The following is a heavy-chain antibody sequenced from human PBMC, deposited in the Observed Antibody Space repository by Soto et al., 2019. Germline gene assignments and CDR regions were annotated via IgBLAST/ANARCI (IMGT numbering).Heavy chain of an antibody. V-gene: IGHV3-30-3*01. CDR2: ISYDGSNK. Sequence: QVQLVESGGRVVQPGRSLRLSCAASGFTFSSHAMHWVRQAPGKGLEWVAVISYDGSNKYYADSVKGRFTISRDNSKNLLYLQMNGLRAEDTAVYYCARDPVLAFVAAYYFDYWGQGTLVTVS. D-gene: IGHD6-19*01. CDR1: GFTFSSHA. J-gene: IGHJ4*02. CDR3: ARDPVLAFVAAYYFDY.